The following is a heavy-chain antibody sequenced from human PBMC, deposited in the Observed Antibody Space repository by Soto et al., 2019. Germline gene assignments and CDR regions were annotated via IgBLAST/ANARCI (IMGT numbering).Heavy chain of an antibody. D-gene: IGHD3-22*01. Sequence: DVQLVESGGGLVQPGESVKLSCEVSGFIFRLYSMSWVREAPGKRLEWVAKIPQEGGDGHYLDSVKGRFIISRDNAKNSLYLKMNSLRGDDTAVYYCVRDQMIPPAHDFFYGSDVWGQGAWVTVSS. CDR2: IPQEGGDG. V-gene: IGHV3-7*03. CDR3: VRDQMIPPAHDFFYGSDV. J-gene: IGHJ6*02. CDR1: GFIFRLYS.